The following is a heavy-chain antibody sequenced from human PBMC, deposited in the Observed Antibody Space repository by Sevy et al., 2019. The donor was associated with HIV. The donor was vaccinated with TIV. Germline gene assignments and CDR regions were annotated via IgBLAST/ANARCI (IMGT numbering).Heavy chain of an antibody. V-gene: IGHV3-30*09. Sequence: GGSLRLSCTASGFTFRNYAMNWVRQAPGKGLERVALISYDGSNKHYADSVRGRFAISRDNSKNTLYLQMNSLRPEDTAIYYCAREGQLWFVYYFDNWGQGTLVTVSS. J-gene: IGHJ4*02. CDR3: AREGQLWFVYYFDN. CDR1: GFTFRNYA. CDR2: ISYDGSNK. D-gene: IGHD3-10*01.